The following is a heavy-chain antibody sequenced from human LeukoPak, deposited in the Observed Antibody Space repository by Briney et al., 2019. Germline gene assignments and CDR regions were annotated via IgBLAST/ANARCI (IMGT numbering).Heavy chain of an antibody. CDR2: INPNSGGT. D-gene: IGHD6-19*01. CDR3: AREAVASYFDY. CDR1: GYTFTGYY. J-gene: IGHJ4*02. V-gene: IGHV1-2*06. Sequence: GASVKVSCKASGYTFTGYYIHWVRQAPGQGLEWMGRINPNSGGTNYAQKFQGRVTMTRDTSTSTAYMELSRLRSDDTAVYYCAREAVASYFDYWGQGTLVTVSS.